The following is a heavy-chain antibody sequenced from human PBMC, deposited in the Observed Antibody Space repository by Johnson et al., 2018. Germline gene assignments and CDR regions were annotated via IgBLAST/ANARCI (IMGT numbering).Heavy chain of an antibody. CDR2: IYNDGSNK. CDR3: ARDLAAMAYYHYGMDV. V-gene: IGHV3-33*01. J-gene: IGHJ6*02. Sequence: QVQLVQSGGGVVQPGRSLRLSCAASGFTFSSYGMNWVRQAPGKGLEWVAVIYNDGSNKYYADSVKGRFIISRDNSKNKLYLQMDSLKVEDTAVYYCARDLAAMAYYHYGMDVWGHGTTVTVSS. D-gene: IGHD5-18*01. CDR1: GFTFSSYG.